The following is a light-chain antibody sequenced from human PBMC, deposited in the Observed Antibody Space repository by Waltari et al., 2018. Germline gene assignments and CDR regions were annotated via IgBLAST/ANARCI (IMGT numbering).Light chain of an antibody. J-gene: IGKJ4*01. CDR2: LGS. Sequence: IVMTQSPLSLPVTPGEPASLSFRSSESLLHSNGYTYLDWYLQKPGQSPQLLIYLGSNRASGVPDRFSGSGSGTDFTLKISRVEAEDVGVYYCMQALQTPRTFGGGTKVEIK. CDR3: MQALQTPRT. CDR1: ESLLHSNGYTY. V-gene: IGKV2-28*01.